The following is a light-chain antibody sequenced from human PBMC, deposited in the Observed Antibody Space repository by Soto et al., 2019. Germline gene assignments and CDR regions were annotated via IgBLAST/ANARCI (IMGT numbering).Light chain of an antibody. CDR3: QNFDSAPYT. CDR2: AAS. V-gene: IGKV1-27*01. Sequence: DIQMTQSPSSLSASVGDRVTITCRASQGITNYLAWYQQKPGKVPKLLIYAASTLHSGVPSRFSGSGSGTDFTLTISSLQPEDVATYYCQNFDSAPYTFGQGTRLETK. J-gene: IGKJ2*01. CDR1: QGITNY.